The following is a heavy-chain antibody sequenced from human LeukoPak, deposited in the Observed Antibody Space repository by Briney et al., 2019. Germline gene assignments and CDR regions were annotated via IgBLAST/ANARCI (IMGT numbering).Heavy chain of an antibody. CDR1: GFTVSSNY. V-gene: IGHV3-11*05. CDR3: ARVPGKYAFDI. CDR2: ISSSGSST. Sequence: TGGSLRLSCAASGFTVSSNYMTWMRQGPGRGLEWVSYISSSGSSTNYADSVKGRFTISRNNAKKSLYLQMNTLRAEDTAVYYCARVPGKYAFDIWGQGTMVSVSS. J-gene: IGHJ3*02.